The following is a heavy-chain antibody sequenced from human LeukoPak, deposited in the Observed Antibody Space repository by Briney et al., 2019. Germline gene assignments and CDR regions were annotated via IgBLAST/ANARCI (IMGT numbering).Heavy chain of an antibody. CDR1: GFSFSSYG. V-gene: IGHV3-30*02. CDR2: IRYDGSNK. D-gene: IGHD2-2*01. Sequence: PGGSLRLSCVTSGFSFSSYGMHWVRQAPGKGLEWVAFIRYDGSNKYYADSVKGRFTISRDNSKNTLYLQMNSLRAEDTAVYYCARAGGLGYCSSTSCLDSAFDIWGQGTMVTVSS. CDR3: ARAGGLGYCSSTSCLDSAFDI. J-gene: IGHJ3*02.